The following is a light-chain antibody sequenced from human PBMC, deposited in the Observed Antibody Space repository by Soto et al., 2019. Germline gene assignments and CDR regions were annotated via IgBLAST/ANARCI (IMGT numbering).Light chain of an antibody. J-gene: IGKJ4*01. CDR1: RSVSSN. CDR3: QQYNNWPPLT. Sequence: EIGMTQAPAPLSVSPGESATLSCRASRSVSSNLAWYQQKPGQAPRLLIYGASIRATGIPARFSGSGSETKFTLTISSLQSEDFAVYYCQQYNNWPPLTFGGGTKVDI. V-gene: IGKV3-15*01. CDR2: GAS.